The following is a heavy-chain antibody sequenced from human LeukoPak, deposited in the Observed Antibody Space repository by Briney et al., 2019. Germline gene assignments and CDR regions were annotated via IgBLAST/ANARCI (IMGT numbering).Heavy chain of an antibody. Sequence: GGSLRLSCAASGFTFSDYYMSWVRQAPGKGLESVSSISTSSSYIYYADSVRGRFTISRDNAKNSLYLQMNSLRAEDTAVYYCARSPSGYSDFDYWGQGTLVTVSS. D-gene: IGHD6-13*01. J-gene: IGHJ4*02. CDR2: ISTSSSYI. CDR3: ARSPSGYSDFDY. V-gene: IGHV3-21*06. CDR1: GFTFSDYY.